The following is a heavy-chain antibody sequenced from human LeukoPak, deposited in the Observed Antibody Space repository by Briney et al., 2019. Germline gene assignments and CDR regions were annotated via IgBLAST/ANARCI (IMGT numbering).Heavy chain of an antibody. Sequence: SETLSLTCAVYGGSFSGNYWSWIRQPPGKGLEWIGEINHSGSTNDNPSLKSRVTTSVDTSKNQFSLKLSSVTAADTAMYYCARTNSVFYYFDYWGQRTLVSVSS. CDR3: ARTNSVFYYFDY. CDR2: INHSGST. CDR1: GGSFSGNY. V-gene: IGHV4-34*01. J-gene: IGHJ4*02. D-gene: IGHD1/OR15-1a*01.